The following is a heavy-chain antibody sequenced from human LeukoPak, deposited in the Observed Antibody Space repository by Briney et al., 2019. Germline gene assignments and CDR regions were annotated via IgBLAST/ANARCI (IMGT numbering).Heavy chain of an antibody. CDR1: GFGFSSHA. V-gene: IGHV3-30*02. J-gene: IGHJ4*02. CDR3: VRNNNNDY. D-gene: IGHD2/OR15-2a*01. CDR2: ISYDGSTK. Sequence: GGSLRLSCAAPGFGFSSHAMHWVGQAPGKGLEWVAFISYDGSTKTYADSVKGRFTTSRDISLHLQMNSLRAEDTAVYYCVRNNNNDYWGQGTLVTVSS.